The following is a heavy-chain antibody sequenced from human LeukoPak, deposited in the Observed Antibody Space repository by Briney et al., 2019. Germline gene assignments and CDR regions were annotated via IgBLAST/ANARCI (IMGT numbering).Heavy chain of an antibody. Sequence: SGTLSLTCAVYGGSFSGYYWSWIRQPPRKGLEWIGSIYYSGSTYYNPSLKSRVTISVDTSKNQFSLKLSSVTAADTAVYYCARAEIAARPGYYFDYWGQGTLVTVSS. CDR2: IYYSGST. CDR1: GGSFSGYY. V-gene: IGHV4-34*01. CDR3: ARAEIAARPGYYFDY. D-gene: IGHD6-6*01. J-gene: IGHJ4*02.